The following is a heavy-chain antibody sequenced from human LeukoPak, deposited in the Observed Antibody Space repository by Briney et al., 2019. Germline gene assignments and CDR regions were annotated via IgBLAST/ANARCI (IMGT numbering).Heavy chain of an antibody. D-gene: IGHD3-10*02. Sequence: GGSLRLSCAASGFTFSSCAMSWVRQAPGKGLEWVSAISGSGGSTYYADSVKGRFTISRDNSKNTLYLQMNSLRAEDTAVYYCASCSGSYYLVYWGQGTLVTVSS. CDR2: ISGSGGST. CDR1: GFTFSSCA. V-gene: IGHV3-23*01. CDR3: ASCSGSYYLVY. J-gene: IGHJ4*02.